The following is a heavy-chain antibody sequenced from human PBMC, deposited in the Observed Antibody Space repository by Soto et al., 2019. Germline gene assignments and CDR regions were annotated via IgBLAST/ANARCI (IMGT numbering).Heavy chain of an antibody. Sequence: GGSLRLSCVASGFNYSPPWMTWGLQAPGKGLEWVGLIRSEANGGTPHYASSVHGGFIISRDDCRGIAFLQMNNLKSDATPLYYCTRVGKFNYWGQGTLVTVSS. J-gene: IGHJ4*02. CDR2: IRSEANGGTP. CDR1: GFNYSPPW. D-gene: IGHD1-26*01. V-gene: IGHV3-49*04. CDR3: TRVGKFNY.